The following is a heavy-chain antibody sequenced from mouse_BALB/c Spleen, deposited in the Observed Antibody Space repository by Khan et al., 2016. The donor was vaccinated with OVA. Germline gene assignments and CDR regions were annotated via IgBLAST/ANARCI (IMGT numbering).Heavy chain of an antibody. D-gene: IGHD1-2*01. V-gene: IGHV1-77*01. J-gene: IGHJ3*01. CDR2: ISPGSGDT. Sequence: QVQLQQSGAELARPGASVKLSCKASGYTFTDYYINWVKLRTGQGLEWIGEISPGSGDTYYNERFKGKATMTADKSSSTAYMQLSSLTSVASAVYFCARRNYFGYTFAYWGQGTLVTVSA. CDR3: ARRNYFGYTFAY. CDR1: GYTFTDYY.